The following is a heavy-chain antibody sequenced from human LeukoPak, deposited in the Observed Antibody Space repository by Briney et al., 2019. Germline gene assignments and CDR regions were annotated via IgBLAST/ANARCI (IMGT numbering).Heavy chain of an antibody. CDR2: IYYSGST. Sequence: PSETLSLTCTVSGGSISSSSYYWSWIRQPPGKGLEWIGYIYYSGSTNYSPSLKSRVTISVDTSKNQFSLKLSSVTAADTAVYYCARVFGSGSPRNYYYMDVWGKGTTVTISS. CDR3: ARVFGSGSPRNYYYMDV. D-gene: IGHD3-10*01. J-gene: IGHJ6*03. CDR1: GGSISSSSYY. V-gene: IGHV4-61*01.